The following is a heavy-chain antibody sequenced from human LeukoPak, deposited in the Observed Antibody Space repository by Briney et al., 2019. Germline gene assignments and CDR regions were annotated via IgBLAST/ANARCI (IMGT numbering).Heavy chain of an antibody. D-gene: IGHD3-9*01. CDR1: GYTFTGYY. CDR2: INPNSGGT. CDR3: ARDLIGPRNYDALTGYYEVYGMDV. J-gene: IGHJ6*02. Sequence: GASVKVSCKASGYTFTGYYMHWVRQAPGQGLEWMGWINPNSGGTNYAQKFQGRVTMTRDTSISTAYMELSRLRSDDTAVYYCARDLIGPRNYDALTGYYEVYGMDVWGQGTTVTVSS. V-gene: IGHV1-2*02.